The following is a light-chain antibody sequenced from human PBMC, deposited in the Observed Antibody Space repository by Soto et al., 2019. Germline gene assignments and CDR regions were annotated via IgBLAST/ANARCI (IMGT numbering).Light chain of an antibody. V-gene: IGLV2-8*01. CDR1: SSDIGVYNY. CDR3: SSYAGSNNLYV. J-gene: IGLJ1*01. Sequence: QSALTQPPSASGSPGQSVTISCPGTSSDIGVYNYVSWYQQHPGKAPKLMIYEVSKRPSGVPDRFSGSKSGNTASLTVSGLQAEEEADYYCSSYAGSNNLYVFGTGTKVTVL. CDR2: EVS.